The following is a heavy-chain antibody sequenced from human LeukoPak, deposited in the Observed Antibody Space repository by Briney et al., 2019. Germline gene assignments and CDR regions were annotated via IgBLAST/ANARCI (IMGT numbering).Heavy chain of an antibody. CDR3: ARVQNMGTYDY. V-gene: IGHV3-64*01. CDR2: ISSDGYST. J-gene: IGHJ4*02. Sequence: GGSLNLSCAASGFIFSNYAMHWVSQAPGKGLEYVSAISSDGYSTFYANSVKGRLTISRDNSKSTLYLQMGSLRAEDMAVYYCARVQNMGTYDYWGQGTLVTVSS. CDR1: GFIFSNYA.